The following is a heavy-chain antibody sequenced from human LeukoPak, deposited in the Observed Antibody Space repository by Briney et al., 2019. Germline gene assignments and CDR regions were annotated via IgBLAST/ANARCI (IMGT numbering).Heavy chain of an antibody. CDR3: TTLPIVVVTPAIDY. CDR2: IKSKTDGGTT. J-gene: IGHJ4*02. D-gene: IGHD3-22*01. V-gene: IGHV3-15*01. Sequence: KSGGSLRLSCAASGFTFSNAWMSWVRQAPGKGLEWVGRIKSKTDGGTTDYAAPVKGRFTISRDDSKNTLYLQMNSLKTEDTAVYYCTTLPIVVVTPAIDYWGQGTLVTVSS. CDR1: GFTFSNAW.